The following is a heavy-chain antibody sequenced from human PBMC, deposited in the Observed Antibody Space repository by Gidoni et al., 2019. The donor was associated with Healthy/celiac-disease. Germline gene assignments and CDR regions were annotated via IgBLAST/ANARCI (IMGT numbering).Heavy chain of an antibody. CDR3: ARDPYDFWSGYYLGGLGYYYYGMDV. J-gene: IGHJ6*02. V-gene: IGHV1-18*01. Sequence: QVQLVQSGAEVKKPGASVKVSCKASGYTFTSYGISWVRPAPGQGLEWMGWISAYNGNTNYAQKLQGRVTMTTDTSTSTAYMELRSLRSDDTAVYYCARDPYDFWSGYYLGGLGYYYYGMDVWGQGTTVTVSS. CDR2: ISAYNGNT. CDR1: GYTFTSYG. D-gene: IGHD3-3*01.